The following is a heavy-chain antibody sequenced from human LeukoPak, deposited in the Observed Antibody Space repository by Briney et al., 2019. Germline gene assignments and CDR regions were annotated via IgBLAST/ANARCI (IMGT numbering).Heavy chain of an antibody. CDR2: IYTSGST. CDR1: GGSISSYY. J-gene: IGHJ6*03. Sequence: SETLSLTCTVSGGSISSYYWSWIRQPPGKGLEWIGYIYTSGSTNYNPSLKSRVTISVDTSKNQFSLKLSSVTAADTAVYYCARVAAAAGSIYNYYYMDVWGKGTTVTVSS. CDR3: ARVAAAAGSIYNYYYMDV. D-gene: IGHD6-13*01. V-gene: IGHV4-4*09.